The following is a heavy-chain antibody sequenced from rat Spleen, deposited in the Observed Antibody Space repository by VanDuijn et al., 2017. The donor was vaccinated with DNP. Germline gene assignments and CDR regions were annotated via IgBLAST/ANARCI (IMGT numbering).Heavy chain of an antibody. Sequence: EVKLVESGGGLVQPGRSLKLSCAASGFNFDDFWMGWVRQAPGRGLEWLGEINKDSRTIKYSPSLKDKFTISRDNAHKTVYLQMSKLGSEDTAIYYCARVQLRYYAMDAWGQGTSVTVSS. CDR2: INKDSRTI. CDR3: ARVQLRYYAMDA. D-gene: IGHD1-10*01. V-gene: IGHV4-2*01. CDR1: GFNFDDFW. J-gene: IGHJ4*01.